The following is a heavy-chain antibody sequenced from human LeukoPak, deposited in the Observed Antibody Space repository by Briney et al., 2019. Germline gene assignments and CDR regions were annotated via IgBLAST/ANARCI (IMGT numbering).Heavy chain of an antibody. CDR2: ISSSSSTI. CDR3: AKDAILRYFDWLFY. V-gene: IGHV3-48*02. D-gene: IGHD3-9*01. CDR1: GFTFSSYS. J-gene: IGHJ4*02. Sequence: GGSLRLSCAASGFTFSSYSMNWVRQAPGKGLEWISYISSSSSTIYYADSVKGRFTISRDNAKNSLYLQMDSLRDEDTAVYYCAKDAILRYFDWLFYWGQGTLVTVSS.